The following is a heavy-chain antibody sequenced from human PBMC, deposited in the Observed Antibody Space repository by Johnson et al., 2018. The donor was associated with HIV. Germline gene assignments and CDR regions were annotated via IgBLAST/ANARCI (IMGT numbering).Heavy chain of an antibody. CDR1: GFTFSNAW. D-gene: IGHD3-22*01. Sequence: QVQLVESGGGLVKPGGSLRLSCAASGFTFSNAWMSWVRQAPGKGLEWVAVISYDGSNKYYADSVKGRFTISRDNSKNTLYLQMNSLKAEDTAVYYCAKDVGNYWPNAFDVWGQGTMLTVSS. CDR2: ISYDGSNK. CDR3: AKDVGNYWPNAFDV. J-gene: IGHJ3*01. V-gene: IGHV3-30*18.